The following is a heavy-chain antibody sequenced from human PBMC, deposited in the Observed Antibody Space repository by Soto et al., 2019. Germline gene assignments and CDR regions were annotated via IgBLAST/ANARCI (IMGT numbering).Heavy chain of an antibody. D-gene: IGHD6-13*01. CDR3: ARGYLSSHWTNHDAFDL. CDR1: GGSFSGYY. V-gene: IGHV4-34*01. Sequence: PSETLSLTCAVYGGSFSGYYWTWIRQPPGKGLEWIGEINQSGSTNCNPSLKSRVTISVDTSKNQFSLKLSSVTAADTAVYYCARGYLSSHWTNHDAFDLWGQGTMVT. J-gene: IGHJ3*01. CDR2: INQSGST.